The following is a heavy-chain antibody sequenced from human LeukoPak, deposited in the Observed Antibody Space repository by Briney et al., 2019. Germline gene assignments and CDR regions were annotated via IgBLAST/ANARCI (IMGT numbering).Heavy chain of an antibody. CDR3: ASPYCTNGVCQTNFDY. D-gene: IGHD2-8*01. J-gene: IGHJ4*02. CDR2: IYYSGST. V-gene: IGHV4-39*01. Sequence: PSETLSLTCTVSGGSISSSSYYWGWIRQPPGKGLEWIGSIYYSGSTYYNPSLKSRVTISVDTSKNQFSLKLSSVTAADTAVYYCASPYCTNGVCQTNFDYWGQGTLVTVSS. CDR1: GGSISSSSYY.